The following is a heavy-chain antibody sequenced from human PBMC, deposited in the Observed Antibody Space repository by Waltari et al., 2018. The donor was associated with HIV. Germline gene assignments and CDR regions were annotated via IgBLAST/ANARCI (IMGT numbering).Heavy chain of an antibody. CDR1: GFSFSGSA. V-gene: IGHV3-73*01. CDR2: IRSKLNSYAT. CDR3: TKSVGDSARGWFDP. D-gene: IGHD4-17*01. Sequence: EVQLVESGGGWVQPGGSLKLACAAPGFSFSGSAMHRVRQASGKGLAWVGRIRSKLNSYATAYAESLKGRFTISRDDSKNTAYLQMNSLKTEDTAVYYCTKSVGDSARGWFDPWGQGTLVTVSS. J-gene: IGHJ5*02.